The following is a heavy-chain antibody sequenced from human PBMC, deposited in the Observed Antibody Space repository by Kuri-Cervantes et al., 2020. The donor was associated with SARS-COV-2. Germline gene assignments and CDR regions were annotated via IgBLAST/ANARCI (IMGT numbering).Heavy chain of an antibody. J-gene: IGHJ6*03. CDR3: ARGCGSICYYYYMDV. CDR2: ISSSSSTI. V-gene: IGHV3-48*01. D-gene: IGHD1-26*01. Sequence: GGSLRLSCAASGFTFSSYSMNWVRQAPGKGLEWVSYISSSSSTIYYADSVKGRFTISRDNAKNSLYLQMNSLRAEDTAVYHCARGCGSICYYYYMDVWGKGTTVTVSS. CDR1: GFTFSSYS.